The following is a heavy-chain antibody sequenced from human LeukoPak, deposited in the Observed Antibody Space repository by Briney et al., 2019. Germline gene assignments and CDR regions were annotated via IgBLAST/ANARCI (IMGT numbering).Heavy chain of an antibody. Sequence: GGSLRLSCAVSGFTFSSYAWSWVRQAPGKGPEWVSGISGSDGTTHYADSVKGRFTISRDNSKNTLSLQMHSLRAEDAAVYYCAKRLWSTSGAYSPFDYWGQGTLVTVFS. J-gene: IGHJ4*02. D-gene: IGHD3-10*01. CDR1: GFTFSSYA. CDR2: ISGSDGTT. CDR3: AKRLWSTSGAYSPFDY. V-gene: IGHV3-23*01.